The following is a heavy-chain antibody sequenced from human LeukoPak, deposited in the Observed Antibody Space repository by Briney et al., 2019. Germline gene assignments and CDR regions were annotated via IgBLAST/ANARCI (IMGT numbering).Heavy chain of an antibody. CDR1: GFTFSSYG. D-gene: IGHD3-10*01. J-gene: IGHJ4*02. Sequence: GGSLRLSCAASGFTFSSYGMHWVRQAPGKGLEWVAVISYDGSSKYYADSVKGRFTISRDNSKNTLYLQMNSLRAEETAVYYCAKGPNYYGSGRYSDPFDYWGQGTLVTVSS. V-gene: IGHV3-30*18. CDR3: AKGPNYYGSGRYSDPFDY. CDR2: ISYDGSSK.